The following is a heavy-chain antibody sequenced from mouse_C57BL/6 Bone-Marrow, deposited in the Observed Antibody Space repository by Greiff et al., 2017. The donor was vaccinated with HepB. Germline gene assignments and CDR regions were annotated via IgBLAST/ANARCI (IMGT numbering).Heavy chain of an antibody. CDR2: IHPNSGST. CDR1: GYTFTSYW. J-gene: IGHJ2*01. D-gene: IGHD1-1*01. CDR3: AITTGVALYYFDY. V-gene: IGHV1-64*01. Sequence: QVQLQQPGAELVKPGASVKLSCKASGYTFTSYWMHWVKQRPGQGLEWIGMIHPNSGSTNYNEKFKSKATLTVDKSSSTAYMQLSSLTSEDSAVYDCAITTGVALYYFDYWGQGTTLTVSS.